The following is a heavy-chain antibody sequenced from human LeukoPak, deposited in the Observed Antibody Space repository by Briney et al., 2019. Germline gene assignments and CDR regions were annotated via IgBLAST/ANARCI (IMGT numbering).Heavy chain of an antibody. J-gene: IGHJ4*02. CDR2: ISSGRSTI. D-gene: IGHD3-10*01. Sequence: PGGSLRLSRAASGVTFSIYNMNWVRQAPGKGLEWVSYISSGRSTIYYADSVKGRFTISRDNAKNSVYLQMNSLRDEDTAVYYCARDYGQHGEYFDYWGQGTLVTVSS. CDR3: ARDYGQHGEYFDY. V-gene: IGHV3-48*02. CDR1: GVTFSIYN.